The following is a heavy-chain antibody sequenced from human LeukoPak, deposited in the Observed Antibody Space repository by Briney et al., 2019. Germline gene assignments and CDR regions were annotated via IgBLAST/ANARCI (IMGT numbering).Heavy chain of an antibody. Sequence: ASVKVPCKASGYTFTGHYRHWVRQDPGQRLEWIGWINPNSGGTNYAQKFQGRVPVTRDTSISPAYMELSRLRSDDTAVYHCARGRDFWSGSRFDYWGQGTLVTVSS. V-gene: IGHV1-2*02. D-gene: IGHD3-3*01. CDR3: ARGRDFWSGSRFDY. J-gene: IGHJ4*02. CDR2: INPNSGGT. CDR1: GYTFTGHY.